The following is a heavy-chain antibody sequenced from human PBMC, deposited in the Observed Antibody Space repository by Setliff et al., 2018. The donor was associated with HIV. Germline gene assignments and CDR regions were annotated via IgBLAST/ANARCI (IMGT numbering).Heavy chain of an antibody. J-gene: IGHJ6*03. CDR1: GGSINSGCYS. CDR2: VFYTGAT. V-gene: IGHV4-31*02. Sequence: PSETLSLTCTVSGGSINSGCYSWTWVRHVQGKGLEWIGFVFYTGATYSSPSLKSRITMSVDTSRIQFSLKVNSVTAAGTAVYYCARGIRDSCEGSPYYSYCYMDVWGTGTTVTVSS. D-gene: IGHD3-9*01. CDR3: ARGIRDSCEGSPYYSYCYMDV.